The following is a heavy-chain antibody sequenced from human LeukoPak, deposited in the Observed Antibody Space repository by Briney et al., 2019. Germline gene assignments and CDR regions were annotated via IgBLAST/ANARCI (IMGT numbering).Heavy chain of an antibody. Sequence: SETLSLTCTVSGGSIISSDYHWGWVRQPPGKGLEWIGTISYSGNTDYNPSLRSRVTISVDTSSNQFSLRLGSVTAADTAVYHCARHCCSGPAKRVFDIWGQGTMVTVSS. V-gene: IGHV4-39*01. CDR3: ARHCCSGPAKRVFDI. D-gene: IGHD2-15*01. CDR1: GGSIISSDYH. CDR2: ISYSGNT. J-gene: IGHJ3*02.